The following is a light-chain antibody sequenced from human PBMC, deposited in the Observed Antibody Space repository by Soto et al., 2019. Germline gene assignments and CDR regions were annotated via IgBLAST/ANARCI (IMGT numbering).Light chain of an antibody. CDR2: GNN. V-gene: IGLV1-44*01. CDR3: QSYDSSVSGAV. J-gene: IGLJ2*01. CDR1: SSNIGSNT. Sequence: QAVVTQPPSASGTPGQRVTISCSGSSSNIGSNTVNWYQQLPGTAPKLLIYGNNHRPSGVPDRFSGSKSGTSASLAIAGLQAEDEADYYCQSYDSSVSGAVFGGGTKLTVL.